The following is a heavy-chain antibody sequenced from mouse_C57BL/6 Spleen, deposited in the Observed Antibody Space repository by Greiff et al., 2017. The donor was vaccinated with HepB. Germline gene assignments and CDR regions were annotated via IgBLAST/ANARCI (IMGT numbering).Heavy chain of an antibody. D-gene: IGHD4-1*01. V-gene: IGHV1-15*01. CDR1: GYTFTDYE. CDR3: TRWDPY. CDR2: IDPETGGT. Sequence: VKLMESGAELVRPGASVTLSCKASGYTFTDYEMHWVKQTPVHGLEWIGAIDPETGGTAYNQKFKGKAILTADKSSSTAYMELRSLTSEDSAVYYCTRWDPYWGQGTTLTVSS. J-gene: IGHJ2*01.